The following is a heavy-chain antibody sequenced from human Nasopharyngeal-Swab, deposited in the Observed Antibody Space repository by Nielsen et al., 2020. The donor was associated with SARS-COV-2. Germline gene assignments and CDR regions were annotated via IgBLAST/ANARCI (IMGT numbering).Heavy chain of an antibody. J-gene: IGHJ4*02. Sequence: GGSLRLSCAASGFPVSSNYMSWVRRAPGKGLEWVSVIYSGGSTYYADSVKGRFTISRDNSKNTLYLQMNSLRAEDTAVYYCARGGGDDYVWGSYNYYFDYWGQGTLVTVSS. CDR3: ARGGGDDYVWGSYNYYFDY. CDR1: GFPVSSNY. D-gene: IGHD3-16*01. V-gene: IGHV3-53*01. CDR2: IYSGGST.